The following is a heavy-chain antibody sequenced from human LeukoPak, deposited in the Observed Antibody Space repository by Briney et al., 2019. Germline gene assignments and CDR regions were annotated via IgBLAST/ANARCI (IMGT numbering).Heavy chain of an antibody. Sequence: ASVKVSCKASGYSFTSYYIHWVRQAPGQGLEWMGWINPNSGGTDYAQKFQGRVTMTRDTSITTVYMELSGLKPDDTAVYSCARDGSYSTNFDAFDIWGQGTMVTVSS. CDR1: GYSFTSYY. V-gene: IGHV1-2*02. J-gene: IGHJ3*02. D-gene: IGHD6-13*01. CDR2: INPNSGGT. CDR3: ARDGSYSTNFDAFDI.